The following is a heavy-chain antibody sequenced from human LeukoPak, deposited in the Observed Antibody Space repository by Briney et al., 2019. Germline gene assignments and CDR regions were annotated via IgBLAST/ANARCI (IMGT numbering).Heavy chain of an antibody. CDR3: ARQDGYCSSTSCYIFAFDI. J-gene: IGHJ3*02. CDR2: IYHSGST. D-gene: IGHD2-2*02. V-gene: IGHV4-38-2*01. CDR1: GYSISSGYY. Sequence: LETLSLTCAVSGYSISSGYYWGWSRQPPGKGLEWIGSIYHSGSTYYNPSLKSRVTISVDTSKDQFSLKLSSVTAADTAVYYCARQDGYCSSTSCYIFAFDIWGQGTMIAVSS.